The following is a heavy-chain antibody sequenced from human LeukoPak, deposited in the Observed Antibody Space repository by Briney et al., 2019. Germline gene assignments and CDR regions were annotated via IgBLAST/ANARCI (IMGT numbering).Heavy chain of an antibody. CDR1: GLTLSGSA. CDR3: TSHGSGSYSFDY. Sequence: GGSRRLSCAASGLTLSGSAMHWVRQASGKGLGWVGRNRSKADSYATAYAASVKGRFTISRDDSKNTAYLQMNSLKTEDTAVYYCTSHGSGSYSFDYWGQGTLVTVSS. V-gene: IGHV3-73*01. J-gene: IGHJ4*02. D-gene: IGHD1-26*01. CDR2: NRSKADSYAT.